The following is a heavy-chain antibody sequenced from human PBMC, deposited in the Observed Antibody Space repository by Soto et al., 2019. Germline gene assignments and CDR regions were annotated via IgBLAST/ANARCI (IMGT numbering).Heavy chain of an antibody. CDR2: IYHSGST. CDR3: AREYCSGGSCYRADCYYMDV. J-gene: IGHJ6*03. CDR1: SGSISSSNW. D-gene: IGHD2-15*01. Sequence: SETLSLTCAVSSGSISSSNWWSWVRQPPGKGLEWIGEIYHSGSTNYNPSLKSRVTISVDKSKNQFSLKLSSVTAADTAVYYCAREYCSGGSCYRADCYYMDVWGKGTTVTVSS. V-gene: IGHV4-4*02.